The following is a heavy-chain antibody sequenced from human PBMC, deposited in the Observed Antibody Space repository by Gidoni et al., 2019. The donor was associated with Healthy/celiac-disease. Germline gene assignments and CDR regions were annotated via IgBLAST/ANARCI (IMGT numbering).Heavy chain of an antibody. V-gene: IGHV3-23*01. D-gene: IGHD5-12*01. CDR1: GFTFSSYA. J-gene: IGHJ4*02. CDR2: ISGSGGST. Sequence: EVQLLESGGGLVQPGGSLRLSCAASGFTFSSYAMSLVRQAPGKGLEWVSAISGSGGSTYYADSVKGRFTISRDNSKNTLYLQMNSLRAEDTAVYYCAKDKPPETEDGYNYPPHYFDYWGQGTLVTVSS. CDR3: AKDKPPETEDGYNYPPHYFDY.